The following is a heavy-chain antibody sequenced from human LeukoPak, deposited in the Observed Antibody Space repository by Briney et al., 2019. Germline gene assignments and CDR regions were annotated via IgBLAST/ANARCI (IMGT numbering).Heavy chain of an antibody. Sequence: ASVKVSCKASGYTFTGYYMHWVRQAPGQGLEWMGWINPNSGGTNYAQKFQGRVTMTRDTSISTAYMELSRLRSDDTAVYYCASSPLSHCSGTSCQYHDAFDIWGQGTMVTVCS. V-gene: IGHV1-2*02. D-gene: IGHD2-2*01. CDR3: ASSPLSHCSGTSCQYHDAFDI. J-gene: IGHJ3*02. CDR1: GYTFTGYY. CDR2: INPNSGGT.